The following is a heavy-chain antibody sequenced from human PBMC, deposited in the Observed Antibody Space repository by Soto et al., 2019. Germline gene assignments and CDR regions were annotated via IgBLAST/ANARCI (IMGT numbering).Heavy chain of an antibody. J-gene: IGHJ6*02. CDR3: ARMNRDYYYYGMDV. CDR1: GDSISSSKW. Sequence: SETLSLTCGVSGDSISSSKWWTWVRQTPGNGLQWFGKIDHDAVANYNPSLECRVTISQDISKDQISLKVTSVTAADSAVYYCARMNRDYYYYGMDVWRQGATVTVSS. V-gene: IGHV4-4*02. CDR2: IDHDAVA.